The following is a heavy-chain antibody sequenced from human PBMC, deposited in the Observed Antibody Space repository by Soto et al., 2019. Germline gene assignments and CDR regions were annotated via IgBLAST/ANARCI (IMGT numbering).Heavy chain of an antibody. CDR1: GGSFSGYY. D-gene: IGHD5-12*01. J-gene: IGHJ6*03. CDR2: INQSGST. CDR3: ARAITQVTYPNYYYMDV. V-gene: IGHV4-34*01. Sequence: QVQLQQWGAGLLKASETLYPTCGVSGGSFSGYYWSWIRQSPGQGLEWIGEINQSGSTNYSPSLKSGVTISIDTSQDHFSLHLSSLTAADTAVYYCARAITQVTYPNYYYMDVWGKGTTVTVSS.